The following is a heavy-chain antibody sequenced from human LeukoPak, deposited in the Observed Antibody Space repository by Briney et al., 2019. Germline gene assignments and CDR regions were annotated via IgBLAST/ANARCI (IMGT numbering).Heavy chain of an antibody. J-gene: IGHJ6*02. CDR1: GFTFSSYW. CDR2: INSDGSST. V-gene: IGHV3-74*01. D-gene: IGHD3-3*01. Sequence: GGSLRLSCAASGFTFSSYWMHWVRQAPGKGLVWVSRINSDGSSTSYADSVKGRFTISRDNAKNTLYLQMNSLRAEDTAVYYCARVKVGVVNHYGMDVWGQGTTVTVSS. CDR3: ARVKVGVVNHYGMDV.